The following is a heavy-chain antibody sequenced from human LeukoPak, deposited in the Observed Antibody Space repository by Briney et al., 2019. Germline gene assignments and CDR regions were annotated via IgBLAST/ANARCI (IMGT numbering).Heavy chain of an antibody. D-gene: IGHD6-13*01. Sequence: GGSLRLSCAASGFTFSSYAMSWVRQAPGKGLEWVSAISGSGDSTYYGDSVKGRFTISRDNSKNTLYLQMNSLRAEDTAVYYCAKTRPLDSSSWPHGDYWGQGTLVTVSS. V-gene: IGHV3-23*01. CDR1: GFTFSSYA. CDR2: ISGSGDST. J-gene: IGHJ4*02. CDR3: AKTRPLDSSSWPHGDY.